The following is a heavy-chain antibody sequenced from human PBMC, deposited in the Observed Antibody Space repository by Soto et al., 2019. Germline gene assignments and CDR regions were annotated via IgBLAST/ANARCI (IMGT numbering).Heavy chain of an antibody. V-gene: IGHV4-30-2*01. Sequence: QLQLQESGSGLVKPSQTLSLTCAVSGGSISSGGYSWSWIRQPPGQGLEWIGYIYHSGSTYYNPSLKSRVTISLDRSTNHCSLKLSSVTAAETAVYYGASPHAGGHVTAAFHWGQGTLVTVSS. J-gene: IGHJ4*02. CDR2: IYHSGST. CDR3: ASPHAGGHVTAAFH. D-gene: IGHD3-16*01. CDR1: GGSISSGGYS.